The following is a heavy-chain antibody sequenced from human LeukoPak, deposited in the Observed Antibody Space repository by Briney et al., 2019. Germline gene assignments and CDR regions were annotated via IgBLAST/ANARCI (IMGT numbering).Heavy chain of an antibody. D-gene: IGHD3-3*01. V-gene: IGHV3-7*01. J-gene: IGHJ4*02. CDR1: GSPFSGNW. CDR2: IKQDGSEK. Sequence: GGSLRLSCAASGSPFSGNWLSWSPRAQGRGLGWVANIKQDGSEKYYVDSVKGRFTISRDNTKNSLYLQMNSLRDEDTAVYYCARVLANYFDYWGQGTLVTVSS. CDR3: ARVLANYFDY.